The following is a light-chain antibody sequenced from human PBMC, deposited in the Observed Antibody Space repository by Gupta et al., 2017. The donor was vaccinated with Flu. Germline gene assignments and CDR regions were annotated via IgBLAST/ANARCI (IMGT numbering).Light chain of an antibody. CDR3: QVWDSSSEHGV. CDR1: NIGSKS. J-gene: IGLJ3*02. Sequence: GGNNIGSKSVHWYQQKPGQAPVLVVYDDIDRPSGIPERFSGSNSGNTATLTISRVETGDEADYYGQVWDSSSEHGVFGGGTKLTVL. CDR2: DDI. V-gene: IGLV3-21*02.